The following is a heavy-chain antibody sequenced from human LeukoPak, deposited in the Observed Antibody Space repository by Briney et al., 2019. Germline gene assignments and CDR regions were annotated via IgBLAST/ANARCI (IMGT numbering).Heavy chain of an antibody. J-gene: IGHJ3*01. V-gene: IGHV1-2*02. CDR1: GYSFSDFY. D-gene: IGHD5-18*01. Sequence: ASVKVSCKASGYSFSDFYIHWVRQAPGQGLEWMGWINPKSGDTIYAERFRGRVTMTSDTSFNRVYLELTSLYSDDTAVFYCARDYSDGYNRRDAFDVWGQGTTLIVSS. CDR2: INPKSGDT. CDR3: ARDYSDGYNRRDAFDV.